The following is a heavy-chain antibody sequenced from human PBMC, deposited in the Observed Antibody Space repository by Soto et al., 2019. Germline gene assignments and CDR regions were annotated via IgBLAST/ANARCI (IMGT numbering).Heavy chain of an antibody. J-gene: IGHJ6*02. CDR2: ISYDGSNK. CDR1: GFTFSSYG. Sequence: GGSLRLSCAASGFTFSSYGMHWVRQAPGKGLEWVAVISYDGSNKYYADSVKGRFTISRDNSKNTLYLQMNSLRAEDTAVYYCARDLDTAAGSYYYYYYGMDVWGQGTTVTVSS. D-gene: IGHD6-13*01. V-gene: IGHV3-30*03. CDR3: ARDLDTAAGSYYYYYYGMDV.